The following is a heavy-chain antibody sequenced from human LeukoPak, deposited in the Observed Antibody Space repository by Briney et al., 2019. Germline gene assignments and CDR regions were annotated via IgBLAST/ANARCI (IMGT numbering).Heavy chain of an antibody. D-gene: IGHD4-23*01. CDR3: AVDLGGNALNDAFDI. Sequence: PSETLSLTCAVYGGSFSGYYWSWIRQPPGKGLEWIGEINQSGSTNYSPSLKGRVTISVDTSKNQFSLKLGSVTAADTAVYYCAVDLGGNALNDAFDIWGQGTMVTVSS. V-gene: IGHV4-34*01. J-gene: IGHJ3*02. CDR2: INQSGST. CDR1: GGSFSGYY.